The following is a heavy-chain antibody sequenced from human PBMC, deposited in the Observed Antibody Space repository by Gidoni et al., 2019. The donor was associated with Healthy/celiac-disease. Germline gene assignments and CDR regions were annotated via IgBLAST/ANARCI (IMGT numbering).Heavy chain of an antibody. CDR2: ISWKSGSI. CDR3: TKDKGRAETRGLDY. D-gene: IGHD1-26*01. CDR1: GFTFDDYA. J-gene: IGHJ4*02. Sequence: VQLVASGGGLVQPGRSPSLSCAASGFTFDDYAMHWVRQAPGKGLEWVSGISWKSGSIGYADPVKGRFTISRDNAKNSLYLQMNSLRAEDTALYYCTKDKGRAETRGLDYWGQGTLVTVSS. V-gene: IGHV3-9*01.